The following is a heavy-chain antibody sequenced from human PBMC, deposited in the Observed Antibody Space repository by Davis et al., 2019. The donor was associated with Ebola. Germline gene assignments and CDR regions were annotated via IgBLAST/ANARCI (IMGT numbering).Heavy chain of an antibody. V-gene: IGHV3-30*18. D-gene: IGHD4-11*01. J-gene: IGHJ4*02. CDR1: GFTFSSYG. Sequence: GGSLRLSCAASGFTFSSYGMHWVRQAPGKGLEWVAVISYDGSNKYYADSVKGRFTISRDNSKNTLYLQMNSLRAEDTAVYYCAKDRGMTTVTTRHYFDYWGQGTLVTVSS. CDR3: AKDRGMTTVTTRHYFDY. CDR2: ISYDGSNK.